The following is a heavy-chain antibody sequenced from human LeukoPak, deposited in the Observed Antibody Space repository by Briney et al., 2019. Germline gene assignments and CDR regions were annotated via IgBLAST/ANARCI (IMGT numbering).Heavy chain of an antibody. J-gene: IGHJ4*02. CDR3: AKDPPGFTAAAGTGFDY. Sequence: GGSLRLSCAASGFTFSSYAMSWVRQAPGKGLEWVSAISGSGGSTYYADSVKGRFTISRDNSKNTLYLQMNSLRAEDTAVYYCAKDPPGFTAAAGTGFDYWVQGTLVTVSS. V-gene: IGHV3-23*01. CDR1: GFTFSSYA. CDR2: ISGSGGST. D-gene: IGHD6-13*01.